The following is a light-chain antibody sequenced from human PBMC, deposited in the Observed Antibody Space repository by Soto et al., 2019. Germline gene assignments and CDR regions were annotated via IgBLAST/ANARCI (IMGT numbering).Light chain of an antibody. V-gene: IGKV1-9*01. Sequence: IQLTQSPSSLSASVGDRVTITCRASQGISSYLAWYQQKPGKAPKLLIYKASTLKSGVPSRFSGSGSGTEFTLNISSLQPDDFATYYCQHHNSYSEAFGQGTKVDIK. CDR1: QGISSY. CDR2: KAS. J-gene: IGKJ1*01. CDR3: QHHNSYSEA.